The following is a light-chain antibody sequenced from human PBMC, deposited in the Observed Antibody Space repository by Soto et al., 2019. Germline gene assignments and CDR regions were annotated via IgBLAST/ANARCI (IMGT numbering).Light chain of an antibody. Sequence: NFMLTQPHSVSESPGKTVTISCTRSSGRIASNYVQWYQQRPGSAPTTVIYEDSQRPSGVPDRFSGSIDSSSNSASLTISGLKTEDEADYYCQSYDSSNQVFGGGTQLTVL. CDR2: EDS. J-gene: IGLJ2*01. V-gene: IGLV6-57*04. CDR1: SGRIASNY. CDR3: QSYDSSNQV.